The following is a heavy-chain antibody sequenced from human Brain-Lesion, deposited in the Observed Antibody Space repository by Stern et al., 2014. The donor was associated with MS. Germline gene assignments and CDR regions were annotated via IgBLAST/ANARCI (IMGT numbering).Heavy chain of an antibody. CDR2: IFSTGET. Sequence: QVTLRESGPVLVKPTETLTLTCSVSGFSLSNAAMGVSWIRQPPGKALECLAHIFSTGETAYSPSLKSRLTISKDTSRSQVVLTMTNMDPLDTATYYCARMREYCSGGICFAGYYDSWGQGTLVTVSS. D-gene: IGHD2-15*01. CDR1: GFSLSNAAMG. J-gene: IGHJ4*02. V-gene: IGHV2-26*01. CDR3: ARMREYCSGGICFAGYYDS.